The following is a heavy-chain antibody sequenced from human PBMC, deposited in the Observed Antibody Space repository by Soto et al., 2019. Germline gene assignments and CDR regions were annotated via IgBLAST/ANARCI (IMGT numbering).Heavy chain of an antibody. D-gene: IGHD5-18*01. CDR2: IYYTGRT. CDR1: GGSVRGYY. Sequence: QVQLQESGPGLVKPSETLSLTCTVSGGSVRGYYWTWIRQHPGKGLECIGYIYYTGRTKYNPSRKSRVAISVDTSENQFSLKLSSVTAADTAVYYCAREVSSYGSRSFDSWGQGTLVVVSS. J-gene: IGHJ4*02. V-gene: IGHV4-59*02. CDR3: AREVSSYGSRSFDS.